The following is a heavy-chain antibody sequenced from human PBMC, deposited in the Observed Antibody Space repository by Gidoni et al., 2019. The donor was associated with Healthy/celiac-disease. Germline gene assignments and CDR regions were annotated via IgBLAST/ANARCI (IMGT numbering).Heavy chain of an antibody. Sequence: VQLQQWGAGLLKPSETLSPTCAVYGGSFSGYYWSWIRQPPGKGLELIGEINHSGSTNYNPSLKSRVTISVDTSKNQFSLKLSSVTAADTAVYYCARVRWQQLSRLYYYYGMDVWGQGTTVTVSS. V-gene: IGHV4-34*01. CDR2: INHSGST. CDR3: ARVRWQQLSRLYYYYGMDV. D-gene: IGHD6-13*01. J-gene: IGHJ6*02. CDR1: GGSFSGYY.